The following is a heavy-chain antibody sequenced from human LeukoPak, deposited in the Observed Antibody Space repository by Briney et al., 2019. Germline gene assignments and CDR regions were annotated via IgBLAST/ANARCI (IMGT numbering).Heavy chain of an antibody. CDR2: ISYDGSNT. D-gene: IGHD3-10*01. V-gene: IGHV3-30*18. CDR1: GFTFNNYG. J-gene: IGHJ4*02. Sequence: GGSLRLSCAASGFTFNNYGMHWVRQAPGKGLEWVAIISYDGSNTYYADSVKDRFTISRDNSKNTLYLQMNSLRAEDTAVYYCANENYYGSGSYADHWGQGTLVTVSS. CDR3: ANENYYGSGSYADH.